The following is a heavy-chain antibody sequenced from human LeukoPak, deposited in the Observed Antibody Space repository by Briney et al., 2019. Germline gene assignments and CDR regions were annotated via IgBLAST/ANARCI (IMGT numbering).Heavy chain of an antibody. V-gene: IGHV3-30*18. J-gene: IGHJ5*02. CDR1: GLTLSRYC. CDR3: AKDQFGGFDP. D-gene: IGHD3-10*01. Sequence: AGSVRLSCGASGLTLSRYCMQWVGQAPGRGREWVAVMLYDGRNKYYADSVKGPFTISRDNPNTTLYLHMNSLRAADTAVYYCAKDQFGGFDPWGQGTLVTVSS. CDR2: MLYDGRNK.